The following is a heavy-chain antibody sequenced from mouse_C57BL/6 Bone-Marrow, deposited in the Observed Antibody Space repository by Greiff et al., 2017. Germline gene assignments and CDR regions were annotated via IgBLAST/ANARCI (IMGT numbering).Heavy chain of an antibody. V-gene: IGHV5-17*01. Sequence: EVKLMESGGGLVKPGGSLKLSCAASGFTFSDYGMHWVRQAPEKGLEWVAYISSGSSTIYYADTVKGRFTISRDNAKNTLFLQMTGMRSEDTAMYYCARRLVFDYWGQGTTLTVSS. J-gene: IGHJ2*01. D-gene: IGHD2-2*01. CDR2: ISSGSSTI. CDR3: ARRLVFDY. CDR1: GFTFSDYG.